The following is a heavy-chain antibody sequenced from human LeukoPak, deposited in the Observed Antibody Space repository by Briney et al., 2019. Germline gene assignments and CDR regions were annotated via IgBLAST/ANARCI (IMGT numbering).Heavy chain of an antibody. V-gene: IGHV4-34*01. CDR2: INQSGST. CDR3: ARAFRRVDI. CDR1: GGSFSGYY. J-gene: IGHJ3*02. Sequence: SETLSLTCAVSGGSFSGYYWSWIRQPPGKGLEWIGEINQSGSTNYNPSLKSRVTISVDTSKNQFSLKLSSVTAADTAVYYCARAFRRVDIWGQGTMVTVSS.